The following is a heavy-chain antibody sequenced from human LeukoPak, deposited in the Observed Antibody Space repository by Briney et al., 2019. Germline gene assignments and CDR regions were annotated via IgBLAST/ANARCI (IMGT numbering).Heavy chain of an antibody. CDR1: GYTFTNFY. V-gene: IGHV1-2*02. Sequence: GASVKVSCKASGYTFTNFYMHRVRQAPGQGLEWMGWTHPSSGGTRYEERFHGRVTMTRDMSTSTAYMELSSLTSDDTAVYYCARMTHGSGASYSHFDYWSQGTLVTVSS. D-gene: IGHD3-10*01. CDR3: ARMTHGSGASYSHFDY. CDR2: THPSSGGT. J-gene: IGHJ4*02.